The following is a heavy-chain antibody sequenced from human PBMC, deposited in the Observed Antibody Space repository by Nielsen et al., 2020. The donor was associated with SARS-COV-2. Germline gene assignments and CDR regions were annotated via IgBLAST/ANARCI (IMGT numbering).Heavy chain of an antibody. D-gene: IGHD4-17*01. Sequence: ASVKVSCKASGYTFTSYAMHWVRQAPGQRLEWMGWINAGNGNTKYSQKFQGRVTITRDTSASTAYMELSSLRSEDTAVYYCARVHYEAYGDYDGDAFDIWGQGTMVTVSS. J-gene: IGHJ3*02. CDR3: ARVHYEAYGDYDGDAFDI. V-gene: IGHV1-3*01. CDR2: INAGNGNT. CDR1: GYTFTSYA.